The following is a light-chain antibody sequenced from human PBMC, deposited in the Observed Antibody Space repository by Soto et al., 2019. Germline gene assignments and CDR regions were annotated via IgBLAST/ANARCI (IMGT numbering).Light chain of an antibody. J-gene: IGKJ2*01. Sequence: DILMTQSPSSLSASVGDRATITCRASQSISSYLNWYQQKPGKAPKLLIYAASRLQSGVPSRFSGSGSGTDFTLTISSLQPDDFATYYCQQSYRTPYTFGQGTKLEIK. V-gene: IGKV1-39*01. CDR3: QQSYRTPYT. CDR1: QSISSY. CDR2: AAS.